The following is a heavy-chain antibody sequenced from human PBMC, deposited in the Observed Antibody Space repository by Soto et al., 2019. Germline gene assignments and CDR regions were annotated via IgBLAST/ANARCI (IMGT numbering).Heavy chain of an antibody. J-gene: IGHJ4*02. V-gene: IGHV3-23*01. CDR3: AKDNGRALRYFDY. CDR2: ISGSGGST. CDR1: GFTFSSYA. D-gene: IGHD3-9*01. Sequence: GGSLRLSCAASGFTFSSYAMSWVRQAPGKGLEWVSAISGSGGSTYYADSVKGRFTISRDNSKNTLYLQMNSLRAEDTAVYYWAKDNGRALRYFDYWGQGNLVTVSS.